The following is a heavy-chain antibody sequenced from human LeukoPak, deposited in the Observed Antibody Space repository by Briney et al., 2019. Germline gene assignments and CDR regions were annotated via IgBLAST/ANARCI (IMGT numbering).Heavy chain of an antibody. Sequence: GGSLRLSCAASGFTFSSYSMNWVRQAPGKGLEWVSSISSSSSYIYYADSVKGRFTISRDNAKNSLYLQMNSLRAEDTAVYYCARDSGDYADAFDIWGQGTMVTVSS. CDR2: ISSSSSYI. D-gene: IGHD4-17*01. J-gene: IGHJ3*02. CDR3: ARDSGDYADAFDI. V-gene: IGHV3-21*01. CDR1: GFTFSSYS.